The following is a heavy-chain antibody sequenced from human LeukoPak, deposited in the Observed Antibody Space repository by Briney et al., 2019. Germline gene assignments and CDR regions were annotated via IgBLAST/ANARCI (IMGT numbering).Heavy chain of an antibody. CDR2: ISASGTT. Sequence: SETLSLTCTVSGGSMTNYYWNWLRQPPGKGLEWIGYISASGTTNYNPSLMSRVTISVDTSKNQFSLKLSSVTAADTAVYYCARGLRYYYYYMDDWGKGTTVTVSS. CDR3: ARGLRYYYYYMDD. J-gene: IGHJ6*03. CDR1: GGSMTNYY. V-gene: IGHV4-4*09.